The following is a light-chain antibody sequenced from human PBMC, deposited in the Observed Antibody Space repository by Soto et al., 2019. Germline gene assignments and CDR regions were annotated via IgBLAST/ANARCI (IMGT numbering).Light chain of an antibody. V-gene: IGKV4-1*01. CDR3: QQYYDSPLT. CDR1: QSVLYSSNNTNY. J-gene: IGKJ4*01. CDR2: WAS. Sequence: DIVMTQSPDSLAVSLGERATINCKSSQSVLYSSNNTNYLTWYQQKPGQPPKLLISWASTRESGVPERFSGSGSGTDFTLTISSLQAEDVAVYYCQQYYDSPLTFGGGTKVEIK.